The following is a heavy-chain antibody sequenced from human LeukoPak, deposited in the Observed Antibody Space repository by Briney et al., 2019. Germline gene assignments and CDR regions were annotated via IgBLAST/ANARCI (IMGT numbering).Heavy chain of an antibody. CDR2: IYYSGST. J-gene: IGHJ4*02. Sequence: PSQTLSLTCTVSGGSISSGGYYWSWIRQHPGKGLEWIGYIYYSGSTYYNPSLKSRVTISVDTSKNQFSLKLSSVTAADTAVYYCARSGYSSGWSLYWGQGTLVTVSS. D-gene: IGHD6-19*01. CDR1: GGSISSGGYY. V-gene: IGHV4-31*03. CDR3: ARSGYSSGWSLY.